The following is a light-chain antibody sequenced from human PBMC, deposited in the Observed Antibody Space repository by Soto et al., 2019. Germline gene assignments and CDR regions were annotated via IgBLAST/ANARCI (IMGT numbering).Light chain of an antibody. CDR3: QQSYRTPQT. CDR2: TTS. Sequence: DIQMTQSPSSLSASVGDRVTITCRAGQSFPTYLNWYQQKPGKAPKLLIYTTSNLQSGVPSRFSGSGSGTAFTLTISSLQAEDFATYYCQQSYRTPQTFGQGTKVEIK. V-gene: IGKV1-39*01. J-gene: IGKJ1*01. CDR1: QSFPTY.